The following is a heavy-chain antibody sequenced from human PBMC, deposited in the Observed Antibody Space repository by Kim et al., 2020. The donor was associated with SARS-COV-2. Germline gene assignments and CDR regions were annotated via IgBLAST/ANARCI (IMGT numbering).Heavy chain of an antibody. D-gene: IGHD3-10*01. Sequence: GGSLRLSCAASGFIFSDHAIHWVRQAPGKGPEWLAVTSYDETRKYYADSVKGRFTISRDSSRNTVYLQMNRLRPEDTALYYCARDNDLLGSFFDLWGQGT. V-gene: IGHV3-30*04. CDR2: TSYDETRK. CDR3: ARDNDLLGSFFDL. CDR1: GFIFSDHA. J-gene: IGHJ5*02.